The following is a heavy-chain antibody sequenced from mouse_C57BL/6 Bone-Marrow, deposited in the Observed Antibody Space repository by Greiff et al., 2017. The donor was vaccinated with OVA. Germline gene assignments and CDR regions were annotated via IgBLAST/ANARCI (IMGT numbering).Heavy chain of an antibody. J-gene: IGHJ2*01. Sequence: EVQLQQSGPELVKPGASVKISCKASGYTFTDYYMNWVKQSHGKSLEWIGDINPNNGGTSYNQKFKGKATLTVDKSSSTAYMELRSLTSEDSAVYYCARYGYYDFDYWGQGTTLTVSS. CDR2: INPNNGGT. CDR3: ARYGYYDFDY. D-gene: IGHD2-3*01. CDR1: GYTFTDYY. V-gene: IGHV1-26*01.